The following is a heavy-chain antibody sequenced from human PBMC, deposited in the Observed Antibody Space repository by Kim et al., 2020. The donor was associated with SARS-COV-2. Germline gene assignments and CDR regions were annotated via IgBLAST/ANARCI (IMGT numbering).Heavy chain of an antibody. V-gene: IGHV1-46*01. J-gene: IGHJ5*02. CDR3: ARGIVVVPARWWFDP. CDR1: GYTFTSYY. D-gene: IGHD2-2*01. Sequence: ASVKVSCKASGYTFTSYYMHWVRQAPGQGLEWMGIINPSGGSTSYAQKFQGRVTMTRDTSTSTVYMELSSLRSEDTAVYYCARGIVVVPARWWFDPWGQGTLVTVSS. CDR2: INPSGGST.